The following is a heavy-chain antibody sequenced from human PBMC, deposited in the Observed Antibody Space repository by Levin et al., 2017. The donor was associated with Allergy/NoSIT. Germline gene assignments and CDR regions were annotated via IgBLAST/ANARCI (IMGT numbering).Heavy chain of an antibody. CDR2: ISYDGSNK. V-gene: IGHV3-30*18. D-gene: IGHD6-19*01. CDR3: AKDPWAAVAGIVDY. CDR1: GFTFSSYG. J-gene: IGHJ4*02. Sequence: SCAASGFTFSSYGMHWVRQAPGKGLEWVAVISYDGSNKYYADSVKGRFTISRDNSKNTLYLQMNSLRAEDTAVYYCAKDPWAAVAGIVDYWGQGTLVTVSS.